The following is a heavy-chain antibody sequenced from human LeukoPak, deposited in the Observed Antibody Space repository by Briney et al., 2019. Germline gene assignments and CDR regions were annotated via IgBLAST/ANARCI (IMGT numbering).Heavy chain of an antibody. CDR3: AAGVASAFTY. D-gene: IGHD2-8*01. CDR1: GYTFTDYY. J-gene: IGHJ4*02. Sequence: ASVKVSCKASGYTFTDYYIHWVRQAPGQGPEWMAFVNPDSGDSYSAPRLQGRVTLTRDTSLRTAAMELNWLSSDETAAYYGAAGVASAFTYWGRGTLVTVSS. V-gene: IGHV1-2*02. CDR2: VNPDSGDS.